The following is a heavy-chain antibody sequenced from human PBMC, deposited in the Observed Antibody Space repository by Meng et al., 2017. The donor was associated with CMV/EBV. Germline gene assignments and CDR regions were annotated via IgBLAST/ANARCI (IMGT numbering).Heavy chain of an antibody. CDR1: GYSISSGYY. CDR2: IYHSGST. V-gene: IGHV4-38-2*02. CDR3: ARGMVNTYCSSTSGLDAFDI. J-gene: IGHJ3*02. D-gene: IGHD2-2*01. Sequence: SETLSLTCTVSGYSISSGYYWCWIRQPPGKVLKWIGSIYHSGSTYYNPSLKSRVTISVDTYKNQLSLKLSSVTAADTAVYYCARGMVNTYCSSTSGLDAFDIWGQGTMVTVSS.